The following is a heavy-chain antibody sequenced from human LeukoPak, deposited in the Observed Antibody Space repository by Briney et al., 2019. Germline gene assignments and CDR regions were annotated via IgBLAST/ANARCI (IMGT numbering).Heavy chain of an antibody. Sequence: EASVKVSCKASGYTFTGYYMHWVRQAPGQGLEWMGWINPNSGGTNYVQKFQGWVTMTRDTSISTAYMELSRLRSDDTAVYYCARDPVMTTVTTTYYYGMDVWGQGTTVTVSS. CDR3: ARDPVMTTVTTTYYYGMDV. V-gene: IGHV1-2*04. J-gene: IGHJ6*02. CDR1: GYTFTGYY. CDR2: INPNSGGT. D-gene: IGHD4-17*01.